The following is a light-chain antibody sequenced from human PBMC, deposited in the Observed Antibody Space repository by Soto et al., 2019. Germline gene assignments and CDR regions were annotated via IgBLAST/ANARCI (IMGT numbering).Light chain of an antibody. CDR2: TSS. CDR3: QQGYSRPRT. Sequence: DIQMTQSPSTLSASVGDTVTITCRASQRMSGWLAWHQQKPGKAPKLLIFTSSNLESGVPSRFSGSGSGTDFTLTISSLQPEDFATYFCQQGYSRPRTFGQGTKVDIK. J-gene: IGKJ1*01. V-gene: IGKV1-39*01. CDR1: QRMSGW.